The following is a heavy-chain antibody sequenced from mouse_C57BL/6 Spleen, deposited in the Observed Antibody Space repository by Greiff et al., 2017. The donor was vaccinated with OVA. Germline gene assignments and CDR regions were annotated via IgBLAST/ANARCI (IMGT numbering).Heavy chain of an antibody. CDR2: INYDGSST. CDR3: ASYDYDALSFAY. D-gene: IGHD2-4*01. V-gene: IGHV5-16*01. Sequence: EVKVVESEGGLVQPGSSMKLSCTASGFTFSDYYMAWVRQVPEKGLEWVANINYDGSSTYYLDSLKSRFIISRDNAKNILYLQMSSLKSEDTATYYCASYDYDALSFAYWGQGTLVTVSA. CDR1: GFTFSDYY. J-gene: IGHJ3*01.